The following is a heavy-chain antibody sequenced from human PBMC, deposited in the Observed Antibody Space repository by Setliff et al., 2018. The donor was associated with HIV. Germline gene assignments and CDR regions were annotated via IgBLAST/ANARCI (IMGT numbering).Heavy chain of an antibody. CDR3: ARSCRSSGYCHFDY. J-gene: IGHJ4*02. Sequence: ASVKVSCKTSGYTFDGHYLHWVRQAPGQGLEWMGRISPNNFNTQYAKNFQGRVTMTWDTSASTGYMEVYRLRSDDTAVYFCARSCRSSGYCHFDYWGQGTLVTVSS. CDR2: ISPNNFNT. D-gene: IGHD3-22*01. CDR1: GYTFDGHY. V-gene: IGHV1-2*06.